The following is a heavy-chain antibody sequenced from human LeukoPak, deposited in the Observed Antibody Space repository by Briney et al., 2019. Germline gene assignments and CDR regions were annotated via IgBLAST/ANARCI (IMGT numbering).Heavy chain of an antibody. J-gene: IGHJ1*01. CDR1: GFTFSDYY. CDR2: ISSSGSTI. Sequence: GGSLRLFCAASGFTFSDYYMSWIRQAPGKGLEWVSYISSSGSTIYYADSVKGRFTISRDNAKNSLYLQMNSLRAEDTAVYYCARPSNYYGSGSYRFQHWGQGTLVTVSS. D-gene: IGHD3-10*01. CDR3: ARPSNYYGSGSYRFQH. V-gene: IGHV3-11*01.